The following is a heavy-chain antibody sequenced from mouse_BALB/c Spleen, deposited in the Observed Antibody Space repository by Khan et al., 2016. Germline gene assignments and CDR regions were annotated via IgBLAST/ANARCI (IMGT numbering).Heavy chain of an antibody. CDR1: GYTFTNYG. Sequence: QIQLVQSGPELKKPGETVKISCKASGYTFTNYGMNWVKQAPGKGLKWMGWINTYTGEPTYADDFKGRFAFSLETSASTAYLQIKNLKNEDTATYFCARKRLGIPDFDYWGHGTTLTVSS. J-gene: IGHJ2*01. CDR2: INTYTGEP. CDR3: ARKRLGIPDFDY. V-gene: IGHV9-3-1*01. D-gene: IGHD3-3*01.